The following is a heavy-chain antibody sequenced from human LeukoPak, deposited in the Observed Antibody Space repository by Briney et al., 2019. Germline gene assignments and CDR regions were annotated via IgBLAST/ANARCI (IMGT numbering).Heavy chain of an antibody. CDR2: IKNKTNGGTT. J-gene: IGHJ4*02. CDR1: GFTFSSAW. D-gene: IGHD2-2*01. V-gene: IGHV3-15*01. Sequence: PGGALRLSCAASGFTFSSAWMTWVRQAPGKGLEWVGHIKNKTNGGTTDYAASVKGRFIISKDDSKNTMYLQLSSLITEDTAVYYCARGFCSSTNCYQGPFDFWGQGTLVTVSS. CDR3: ARGFCSSTNCYQGPFDF.